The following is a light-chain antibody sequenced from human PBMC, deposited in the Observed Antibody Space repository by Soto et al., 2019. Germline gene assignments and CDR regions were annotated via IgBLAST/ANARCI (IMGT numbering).Light chain of an antibody. CDR3: QQYNDWPLT. J-gene: IGKJ4*01. V-gene: IGKV3-15*01. CDR2: GAS. Sequence: KVMTQSPATLSVSPGERATLSCRASQSVNSNLAWYQQKPGQAPRLLLYGASTRAIGIPARFSGSASGTEFTLTISSLQSGDSAVYYCQQYNDWPLTFGGGTKVEI. CDR1: QSVNSN.